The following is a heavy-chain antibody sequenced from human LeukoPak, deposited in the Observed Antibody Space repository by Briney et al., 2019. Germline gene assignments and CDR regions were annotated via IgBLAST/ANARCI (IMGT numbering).Heavy chain of an antibody. CDR3: ARVRWAAQEMDV. D-gene: IGHD5-24*01. Sequence: PGGSLRLSCAASGFTFSDYYMSWIRQAPGRGLEWVSYISSSGSTIYYADSVKGRFTISRDNAKNSLYLQMNSLRAEDTAVYYCARVRWAAQEMDVWGKGTTVTVSS. CDR1: GFTFSDYY. V-gene: IGHV3-11*01. J-gene: IGHJ6*04. CDR2: ISSSGSTI.